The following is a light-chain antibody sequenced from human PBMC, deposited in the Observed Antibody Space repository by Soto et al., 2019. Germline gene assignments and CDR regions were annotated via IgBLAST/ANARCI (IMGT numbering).Light chain of an antibody. J-gene: IGKJ5*01. Sequence: EIVLTHSPGTLSLSPGERATLSFRSSQSVSNNYLAWYQQKPGQAPRLLIYAASTRATGIPARFSGSGSGTEFTLTISSLQSEDFAVYYCQQYNNWPPITFGQGTRLEIK. CDR1: QSVSNN. V-gene: IGKV3-15*01. CDR3: QQYNNWPPIT. CDR2: AAS.